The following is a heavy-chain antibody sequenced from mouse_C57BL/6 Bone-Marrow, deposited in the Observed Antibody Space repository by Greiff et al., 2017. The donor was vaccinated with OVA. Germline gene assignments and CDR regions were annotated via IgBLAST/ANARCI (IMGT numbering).Heavy chain of an antibody. Sequence: VQLQESGPGLVAPSQSLSITCTVSGFSLTSYGVHWVRQPPGKGLEWLVVIWSDGSTTYNSALKSRLSISNDNSKSQVFLKMNSLQTDDTAMYYCARQGDYGSNFFDYWGQGTTLTVSS. CDR3: ARQGDYGSNFFDY. CDR2: IWSDGST. CDR1: GFSLTSYG. D-gene: IGHD1-1*01. J-gene: IGHJ2*01. V-gene: IGHV2-6-1*01.